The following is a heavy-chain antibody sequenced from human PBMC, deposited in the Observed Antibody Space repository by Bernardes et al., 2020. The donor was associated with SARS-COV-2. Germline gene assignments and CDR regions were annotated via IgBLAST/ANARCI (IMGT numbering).Heavy chain of an antibody. CDR1: GYTFTAYV. CDR3: ARGLIADCSGGSCYPDYGDYFDY. D-gene: IGHD2-15*01. CDR2: ISAFNGYT. V-gene: IGHV1-18*01. J-gene: IGHJ4*02. Sequence: ASVKVSCKTSGYTFTAYVIIWVRQAPGQGLESMGWISAFNGYTSYAQKFQGRVTMTTDTSTSTAYVELRSLRSDDTAVYYCARGLIADCSGGSCYPDYGDYFDYWGQRTLLTVSS.